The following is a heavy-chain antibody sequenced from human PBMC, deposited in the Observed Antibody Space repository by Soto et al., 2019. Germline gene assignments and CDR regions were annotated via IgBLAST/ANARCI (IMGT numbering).Heavy chain of an antibody. CDR2: LGFDGGGR. CDR3: AREPVGPDYAMDV. D-gene: IGHD1-26*01. V-gene: IGHV3-33*01. Sequence: GGSLRLSCAASGFAFSSYDMHWVRQTPGKGLEWVAVLGFDGGGRYYADSVKGRFTISRDDSKNTLYLQMDSLRVEDTALYYCAREPVGPDYAMDVWGQGTTVTVSS. J-gene: IGHJ6*02. CDR1: GFAFSSYD.